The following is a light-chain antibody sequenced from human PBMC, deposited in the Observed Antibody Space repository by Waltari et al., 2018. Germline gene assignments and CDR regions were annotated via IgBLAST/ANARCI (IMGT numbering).Light chain of an antibody. Sequence: SSQLTQDPAVSVALGQTVTMTCQGDTLRTDYASWFQQKPGQAPLLVIYAGKERPAGIPDRFSGSRSGNTASLTITGAQADDEADYICYSRNNYGDHIRVFGGGTKLTVL. J-gene: IGLJ3*02. CDR3: YSRNNYGDHIRV. CDR1: TLRTDY. V-gene: IGLV3-19*01. CDR2: AGK.